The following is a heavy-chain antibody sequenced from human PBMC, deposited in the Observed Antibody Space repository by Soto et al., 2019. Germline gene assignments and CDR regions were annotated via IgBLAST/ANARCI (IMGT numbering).Heavy chain of an antibody. CDR3: ARVGYDFWSGYYTGGGDWFDP. CDR2: INYSGST. J-gene: IGHJ5*02. Sequence: QVQLQESGPGLVKPSQTLSLTCTVSGGSISSGDYYWSWIRQPPGKGLEWIGYINYSGSTYYNPSLKSRVTISVDTSKNQFSLKLSSVTAADTAVYYCARVGYDFWSGYYTGGGDWFDPWGQGTLVTVSS. D-gene: IGHD3-3*01. V-gene: IGHV4-30-4*01. CDR1: GGSISSGDYY.